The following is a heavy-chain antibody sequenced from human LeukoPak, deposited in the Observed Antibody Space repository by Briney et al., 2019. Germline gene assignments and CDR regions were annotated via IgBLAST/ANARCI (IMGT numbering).Heavy chain of an antibody. CDR3: TRESRFCTSTSCYHYYYYMDV. CDR2: IRSKAYGGTT. CDR1: GFTFSDYA. D-gene: IGHD2-2*01. Sequence: GGSLRLSCTASGFTFSDYAMSWVRQAPGKGLEWVGFIRSKAYGGTTEYAASVKGRFTISRDDSKGIAYLQMNSLKTEDTAVYYCTRESRFCTSTSCYHYYYYMDVWGKRTTVTVSS. V-gene: IGHV3-49*04. J-gene: IGHJ6*03.